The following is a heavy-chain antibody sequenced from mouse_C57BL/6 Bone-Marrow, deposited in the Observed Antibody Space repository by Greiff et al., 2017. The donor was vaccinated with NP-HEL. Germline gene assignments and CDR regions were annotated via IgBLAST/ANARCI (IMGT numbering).Heavy chain of an antibody. CDR2: INPGSGGT. J-gene: IGHJ1*03. V-gene: IGHV1-54*01. CDR3: ARRPYDYDVYFDV. CDR1: GYAFTNYL. Sequence: VQLQESGAELVRPGTSVKVSCKASGYAFTNYLIEWVKQRPGQGLEWIGVINPGSGGTNYNEKFKGKATLTADKSSSTAYMQLSSLTSEDSAVYFCARRPYDYDVYFDVWGTGTTVTVSS. D-gene: IGHD2-4*01.